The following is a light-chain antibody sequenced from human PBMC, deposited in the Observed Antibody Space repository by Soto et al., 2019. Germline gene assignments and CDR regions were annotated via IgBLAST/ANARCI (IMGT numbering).Light chain of an antibody. Sequence: EIVVTQSPGTLSVSPGERASLSCRASQSVSSNLAWYQQKPGQAPRLLIYGASTRATGIPARFSGSRSGTEFTLTISSLQSEDFAVYYCQQYNNWPRTFGQGTKVEIK. CDR1: QSVSSN. J-gene: IGKJ1*01. V-gene: IGKV3-15*01. CDR2: GAS. CDR3: QQYNNWPRT.